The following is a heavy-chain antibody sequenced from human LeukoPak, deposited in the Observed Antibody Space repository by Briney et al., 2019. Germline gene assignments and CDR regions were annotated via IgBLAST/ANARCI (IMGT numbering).Heavy chain of an antibody. V-gene: IGHV3-23*01. Sequence: PGGSLRLSCVDSGFTSSSYAMSWARQAPGGGLEWVSAISGNGGTTYYADSVKGRFTISRDNSKNTLYLQMNSLRAEDTAVFYCAKATTISAAGSHFVYWGQGTLVTVSS. CDR1: GFTSSSYA. CDR2: ISGNGGTT. D-gene: IGHD6-13*01. J-gene: IGHJ4*02. CDR3: AKATTISAAGSHFVY.